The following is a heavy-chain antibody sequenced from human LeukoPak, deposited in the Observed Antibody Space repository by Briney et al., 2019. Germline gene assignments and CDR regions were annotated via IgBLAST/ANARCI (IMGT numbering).Heavy chain of an antibody. CDR3: ARGKGEGITIFGVVRPYYMDV. CDR1: GYTFTSYG. CDR2: ISAYNGNT. V-gene: IGHV1-18*01. D-gene: IGHD3-3*01. J-gene: IGHJ6*03. Sequence: ASVKVSCKASGYTFTSYGISWVRQAPGQGLEWMGWISAYNGNTNYAQKLQGRVTMTTDTSTSTAYMELRSLRSDDTAVYYCARGKGEGITIFGVVRPYYMDVWGKGTTVTVSS.